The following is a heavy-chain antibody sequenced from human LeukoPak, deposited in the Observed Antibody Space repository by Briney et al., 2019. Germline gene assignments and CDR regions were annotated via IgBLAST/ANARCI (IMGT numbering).Heavy chain of an antibody. Sequence: GGSLRLSCAASGFTFSSYGMHWVRQAPGKGLEWVAVIWYDGSNEYYADSVKGRFTISRDNSKNTLYLQMNSLRAEDTAVYYCARGAGYSSSWFDYWGQGTLVTVSS. V-gene: IGHV3-33*01. CDR2: IWYDGSNE. D-gene: IGHD6-13*01. J-gene: IGHJ4*02. CDR3: ARGAGYSSSWFDY. CDR1: GFTFSSYG.